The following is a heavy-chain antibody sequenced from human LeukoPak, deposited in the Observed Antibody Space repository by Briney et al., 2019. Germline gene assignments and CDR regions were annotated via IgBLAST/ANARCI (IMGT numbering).Heavy chain of an antibody. CDR1: GYTLTELS. J-gene: IGHJ4*02. CDR2: FDPEDGET. Sequence: GASVKVSCKVSGYTLTELSMHWVRQAPGKGLEWMGGFDPEDGETIYAQKFQGRVTMTEDTSTDTAYMELSSLRSEDTAVYYCATGIGYYGPTRYWGQGTLVTVSS. CDR3: ATGIGYYGPTRY. V-gene: IGHV1-24*01. D-gene: IGHD3-10*01.